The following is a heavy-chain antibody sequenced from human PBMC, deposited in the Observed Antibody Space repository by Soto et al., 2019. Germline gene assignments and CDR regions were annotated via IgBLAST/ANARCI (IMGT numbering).Heavy chain of an antibody. CDR2: IYHSGST. CDR1: GGSISSGGYS. J-gene: IGHJ5*02. Sequence: SETLSLTCAVSGGSISSGGYSWSWIRQPPGKGLEWIGYIYHSGSTYYNPSLKSRVTISVDRSKNQFSLKLSSVTAADTAVYYCARARIAARPVNWFDPWGQGTLVTVSS. V-gene: IGHV4-30-2*01. D-gene: IGHD6-6*01. CDR3: ARARIAARPVNWFDP.